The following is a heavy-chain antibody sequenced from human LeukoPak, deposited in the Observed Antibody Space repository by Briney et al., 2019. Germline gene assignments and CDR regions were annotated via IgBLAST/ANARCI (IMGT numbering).Heavy chain of an antibody. CDR3: KHTPRFYDSLSVSYKPVFGQ. V-gene: IGHV2-5*01. J-gene: IGHJ4*02. D-gene: IGHD3-9*01. Sequence: SGPTLVKPTQTLTLTCTFSGLSLRTSGVGVGWIRQPPGKALKWLALIYWNDDKHHSPSLKNRLTITKDTSRNRVVLTMTNMDPLDTDTYYCKHTPRFYDSLSVSYKPVFGQWGLGTRVTVSS. CDR1: GLSLRTSGVG. CDR2: IYWNDDK.